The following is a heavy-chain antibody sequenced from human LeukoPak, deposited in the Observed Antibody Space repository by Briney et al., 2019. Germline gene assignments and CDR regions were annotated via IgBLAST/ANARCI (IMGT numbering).Heavy chain of an antibody. J-gene: IGHJ4*02. Sequence: GSLRLSCAASGFTFSSYAMSWVHQAPGKGLEWVSGISGGGGSTYYADSVKGRFTISRDNSKNTLYLQMNSLRAEDTAVYYCAKVGSGWYYFDYWGQGTLVTVSS. CDR1: GFTFSSYA. CDR2: ISGGGGST. V-gene: IGHV3-23*01. CDR3: AKVGSGWYYFDY. D-gene: IGHD6-19*01.